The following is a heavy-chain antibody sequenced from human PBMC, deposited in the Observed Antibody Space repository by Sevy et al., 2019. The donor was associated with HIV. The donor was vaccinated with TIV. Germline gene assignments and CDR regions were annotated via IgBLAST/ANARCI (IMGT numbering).Heavy chain of an antibody. CDR3: ARSMVRGNTPHLDTFHY. CDR1: GGSIRSGTYY. Sequence: SETLSLTCTFSGGSIRSGTYYWNWIRQPAGKRLEWIGRIYTTGSTDYNPSLKSRVTISVDTSKNQFSLTLSSVTAADTAVYYCARSMVRGNTPHLDTFHYWGQGTLVTVSS. V-gene: IGHV4-61*02. CDR2: IYTTGST. J-gene: IGHJ4*02. D-gene: IGHD3-10*01.